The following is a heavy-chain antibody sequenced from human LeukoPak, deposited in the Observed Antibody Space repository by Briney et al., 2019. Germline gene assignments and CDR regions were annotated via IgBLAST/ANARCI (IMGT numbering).Heavy chain of an antibody. CDR2: IYNSGNT. CDR3: AGAEWLPNFDY. Sequence: PSETLSLTCSVSGGSIRSYYWSWIRQPPGKGLEWIGYIYNSGNTNYNPSLKSRVTISVDTSKNQFSLELSSVTAADTAVYYCAGAEWLPNFDYWGQGIQVTVSS. D-gene: IGHD3-3*01. CDR1: GGSIRSYY. J-gene: IGHJ4*02. V-gene: IGHV4-59*01.